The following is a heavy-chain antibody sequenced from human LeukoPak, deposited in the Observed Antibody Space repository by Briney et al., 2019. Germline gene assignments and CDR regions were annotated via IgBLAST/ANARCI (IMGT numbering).Heavy chain of an antibody. CDR3: ARDGHWAFDY. CDR1: GFTFTGYS. V-gene: IGHV3-7*01. D-gene: IGHD3-16*01. J-gene: IGHJ4*02. Sequence: GGSVRLSCAASGFTFTGYSMRWARQAPGKGLEWVANIKQDGSDKYYADSVKGRFTISRDNAKNSLFLQMNSLRAEDTAVYYCARDGHWAFDYWGQGTLVTVSS. CDR2: IKQDGSDK.